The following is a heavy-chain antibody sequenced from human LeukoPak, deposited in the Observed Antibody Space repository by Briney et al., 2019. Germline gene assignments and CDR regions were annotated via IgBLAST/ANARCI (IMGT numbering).Heavy chain of an antibody. Sequence: GGSLRLSCAPSGFTFSTYWMTWVRQAPGKGLEWVATIKPDGSEKWYVDSVKGRFTISRDNAKNSLYLQMNSLRVEDTAVYYFARGGYRQKEFWGQGTLVTVSS. D-gene: IGHD2-15*01. J-gene: IGHJ4*02. V-gene: IGHV3-7*01. CDR1: GFTFSTYW. CDR2: IKPDGSEK. CDR3: ARGGYRQKEF.